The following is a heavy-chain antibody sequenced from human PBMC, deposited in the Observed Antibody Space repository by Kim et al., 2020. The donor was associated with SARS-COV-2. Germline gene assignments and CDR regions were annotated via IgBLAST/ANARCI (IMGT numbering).Heavy chain of an antibody. V-gene: IGHV4-38-2*02. J-gene: IGHJ4*01. D-gene: IGHD6-19*01. CDR2: ISHSGNT. Sequence: SETLSLTCSVSSYSISSFYYWGWIRQPPGKGLEWIGSISHSGNTYFNPSLKSRATISVDPSQHQFSLKVSPVTAADTAVYYCARDKVGIAVARYSFDY. CDR1: SYSISSFYY. CDR3: ARDKVGIAVARYSFDY.